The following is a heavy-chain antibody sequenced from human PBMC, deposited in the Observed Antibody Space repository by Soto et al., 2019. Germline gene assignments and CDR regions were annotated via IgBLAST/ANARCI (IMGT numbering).Heavy chain of an antibody. CDR1: GYTFTSYY. D-gene: IGHD3-22*01. V-gene: IGHV1-69*13. CDR2: IIPIFGTA. Sequence: GASVKVSCKASGYTFTSYYMHWVRQAPGQGLEWMGGIIPIFGTANYAQKFQGRVTITADESTSTAYMELSSLRSEDTAVYYCARDRGYYYDSSGYYYAFDIWGQGTMVTVSS. CDR3: ARDRGYYYDSSGYYYAFDI. J-gene: IGHJ3*02.